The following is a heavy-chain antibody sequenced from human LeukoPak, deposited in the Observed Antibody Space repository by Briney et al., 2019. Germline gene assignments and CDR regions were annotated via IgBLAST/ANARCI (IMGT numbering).Heavy chain of an antibody. D-gene: IGHD3-22*01. J-gene: IGHJ4*02. Sequence: VASVKVSCKASGGTFSSYAIRWVRQAPGQGLEWMGRIIPILGTANYAQKFQGRVTITADKSTSTAYMELSSLRSEDTAVYYCARDADPLTCYYDSSGYYFDYWGQGTLVTVSS. CDR3: ARDADPLTCYYDSSGYYFDY. CDR2: IIPILGTA. V-gene: IGHV1-69*06. CDR1: GGTFSSYA.